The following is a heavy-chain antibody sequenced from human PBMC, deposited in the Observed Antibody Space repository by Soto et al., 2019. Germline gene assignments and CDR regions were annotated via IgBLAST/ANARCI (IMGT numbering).Heavy chain of an antibody. CDR2: ISYDGSNK. J-gene: IGHJ4*02. D-gene: IGHD5-18*01. Sequence: QVQLVESGGGVVQPGRSLRLSCAASGFTFSSYGMHWVRQAPGKGLEWVAVISYDGSNKYYADSVKGRFTISRDNSKNTLYLQMNSLRAEDTAVYYCAKVGYSYGYYWGQGTLATVSS. CDR1: GFTFSSYG. V-gene: IGHV3-30*18. CDR3: AKVGYSYGYY.